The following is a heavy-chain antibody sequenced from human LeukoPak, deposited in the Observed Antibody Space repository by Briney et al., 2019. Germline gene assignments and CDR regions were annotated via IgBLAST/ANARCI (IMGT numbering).Heavy chain of an antibody. Sequence: GESLKISCKGSGYSFTSYWIGWVRPMPGKGLEWMGIIYPGDSDTRYSPSLQGQVTISADKSISTAYLQWRSLKASDTAMYYCARQGYSSSWYYLDHWGQGTLVTVSS. CDR3: ARQGYSSSWYYLDH. V-gene: IGHV5-51*01. D-gene: IGHD6-13*01. CDR1: GYSFTSYW. J-gene: IGHJ4*02. CDR2: IYPGDSDT.